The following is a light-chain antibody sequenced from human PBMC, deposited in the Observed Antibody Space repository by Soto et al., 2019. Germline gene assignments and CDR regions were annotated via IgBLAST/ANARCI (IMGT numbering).Light chain of an antibody. J-gene: IGLJ2*01. Sequence: QSVLTQPASVSGSPGQSTTISCTGTSSDVGGYNEVSWYQQRPGKAPKLMIYDVSTRPSGVSNRFSGSKSGNTASLTISGLQAEDEAYYYCSSHAAGSTLIFGGGTKLTVL. CDR2: DVS. V-gene: IGLV2-14*03. CDR3: SSHAAGSTLI. CDR1: SSDVGGYNE.